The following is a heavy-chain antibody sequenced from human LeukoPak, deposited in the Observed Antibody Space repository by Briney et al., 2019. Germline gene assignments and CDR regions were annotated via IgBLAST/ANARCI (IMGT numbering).Heavy chain of an antibody. D-gene: IGHD5-12*01. CDR2: IYHSGTT. Sequence: PSETLSLTCAVCGGSISSSNWWGWVRQPPGDGLEWIGEIYHSGTTNYNPSLKSRVTISVDKSKNQFSLKLRSVTAADTAVYYCARVYRDYEYIDFWGQGTLVTVSS. CDR1: GGSISSSNW. J-gene: IGHJ4*02. CDR3: ARVYRDYEYIDF. V-gene: IGHV4-4*02.